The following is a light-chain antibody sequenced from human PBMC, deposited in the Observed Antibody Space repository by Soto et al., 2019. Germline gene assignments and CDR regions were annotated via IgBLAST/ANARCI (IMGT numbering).Light chain of an antibody. J-gene: IGLJ1*01. V-gene: IGLV1-44*01. CDR3: ATWDDSRKGV. CDR1: TSNIESHP. CDR2: TNN. Sequence: QSVLTQPPSASGTPGQRIIISCSGSTSNIESHPVNWFQQVPGTAPGLLIITNNQRPSGVPDRFSGSKSGASASLAISGLQSEDEANYYCATWDDSRKGVFGTGTKLTVL.